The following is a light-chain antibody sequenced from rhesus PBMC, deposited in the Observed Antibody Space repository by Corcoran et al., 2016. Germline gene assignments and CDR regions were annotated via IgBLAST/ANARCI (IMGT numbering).Light chain of an antibody. V-gene: IGKV3-42*01. CDR3: QQDYSWPLT. CDR1: QSVSSS. Sequence: EIVMTQSPATLSLSPGERATLSCRASQSVSSSLAWYQQKPGQAPKLLIYGASSRATGIPDRCSGGGSGTEFTLTISGLEPEDVVVYYCQQDYSWPLTFGGGTKVELK. CDR2: GAS. J-gene: IGKJ4*01.